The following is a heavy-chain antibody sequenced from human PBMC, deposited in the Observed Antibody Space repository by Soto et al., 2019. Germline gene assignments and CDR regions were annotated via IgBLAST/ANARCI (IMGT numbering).Heavy chain of an antibody. CDR1: GFPSSTYA. J-gene: IGHJ2*01. D-gene: IGHD3-16*02. Sequence: PGGSLRLSCAASGFPSSTYALNWVRQAPGKGPEWVSAISESGHHTHYADSVKGRFTISRDKSKNTLSLQMNSLRVDDTAIYYCTKSDGCGGGACYTGTYYYFDVWGRGTLVTVS. CDR3: TKSDGCGGGACYTGTYYYFDV. CDR2: ISESGHHT. V-gene: IGHV3-23*01.